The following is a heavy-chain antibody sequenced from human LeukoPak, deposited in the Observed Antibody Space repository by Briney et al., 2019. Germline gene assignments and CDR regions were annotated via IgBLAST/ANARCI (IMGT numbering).Heavy chain of an antibody. Sequence: GGSLRLSCAASGFTFSSYGMHWVRQAPGKGLEWVAFIRYDGSNKYYADSVKGRFTISRDNSKNTLYLQMNSLRAEDTAVYYCAKDPLQYSSVPFDYWGQGTLVTVSS. V-gene: IGHV3-30*02. CDR2: IRYDGSNK. D-gene: IGHD6-19*01. CDR1: GFTFSSYG. CDR3: AKDPLQYSSVPFDY. J-gene: IGHJ4*02.